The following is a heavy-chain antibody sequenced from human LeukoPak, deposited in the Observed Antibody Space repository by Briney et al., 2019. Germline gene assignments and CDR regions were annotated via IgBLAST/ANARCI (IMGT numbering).Heavy chain of an antibody. CDR3: ASEAYCSGGRCSVQRVAF. CDR2: IDSKNGDT. V-gene: IGHV1-2*02. D-gene: IGHD2-15*01. J-gene: IGHJ4*02. CDR1: GYTFTAYY. Sequence: GASVKLSCNASGYTFTAYYMHWVRQAPGQGLEWMGWIDSKNGDTKYAQKFQSRLIITRDTAIGIAYMELRSLISDDTAVYYCASEAYCSGGRCSVQRVAFGGQGTAVSVSS.